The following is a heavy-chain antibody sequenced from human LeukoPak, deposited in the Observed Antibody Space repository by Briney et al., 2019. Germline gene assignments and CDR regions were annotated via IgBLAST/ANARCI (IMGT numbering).Heavy chain of an antibody. CDR3: ARDLGHWGPPTSWFDP. CDR1: GVSISSSSYY. V-gene: IGHV4-39*07. J-gene: IGHJ5*02. Sequence: PSETLSLTCTVSGVSISSSSYYWGWIRQPPGKGLEWIGSSYYSGRTYYNPSLKSRVTMSVDTSKNQFSLKLSSVTAADTAVYYCARDLGHWGPPTSWFDPWGQGALVTVSS. D-gene: IGHD7-27*01. CDR2: SYYSGRT.